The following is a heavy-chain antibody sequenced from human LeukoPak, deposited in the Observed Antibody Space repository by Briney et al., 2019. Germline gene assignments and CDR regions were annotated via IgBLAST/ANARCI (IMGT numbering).Heavy chain of an antibody. J-gene: IGHJ5*02. CDR1: GGSISSGDYY. CDR3: ARDKGPSEWFDP. V-gene: IGHV4-30-4*08. CDR2: IYYSGST. Sequence: PSETLSLTCTVSGGSISSGDYYWSWIRQPPGKGLEWIGYIYYSGSTYYNPSLKSRVTISVDTSKNQFSLKLSSVTAADTAVYYCARDKGPSEWFDPWGQGTLVTVSS.